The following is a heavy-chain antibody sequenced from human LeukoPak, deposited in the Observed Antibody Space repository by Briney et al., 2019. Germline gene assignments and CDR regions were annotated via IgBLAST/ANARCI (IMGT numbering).Heavy chain of an antibody. CDR2: ISGSGGST. CDR3: AKGFLASSPFPLDY. J-gene: IGHJ4*02. D-gene: IGHD6-6*01. Sequence: GGSLKLSCAVSGFTFSSHAMSWVRQAPGKGLEWVSSISGSGGSTYFADFVKGRFNLSRDSSKNSLYLQMNSLRADDTAVYYCAKGFLASSPFPLDYWGQGTLVTVSS. CDR1: GFTFSSHA. V-gene: IGHV3-23*01.